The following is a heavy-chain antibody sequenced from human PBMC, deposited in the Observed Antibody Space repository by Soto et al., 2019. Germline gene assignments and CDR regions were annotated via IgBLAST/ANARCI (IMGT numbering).Heavy chain of an antibody. V-gene: IGHV3-48*01. CDR1: GFTFSSYS. J-gene: IGHJ4*02. Sequence: PGGSLRLSCAASGFTFSSYSMNWVRQAPGKGLEWISYISTSSSAIYYADSVKGRFIISRDNAKNSLYLQMNSLRAEDTAVYYCARSQYVGDCWGQGTLVTVSS. D-gene: IGHD3-10*02. CDR3: ARSQYVGDC. CDR2: ISTSSSAI.